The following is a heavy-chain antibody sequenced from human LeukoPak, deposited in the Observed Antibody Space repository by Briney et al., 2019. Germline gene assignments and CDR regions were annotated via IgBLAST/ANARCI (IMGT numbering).Heavy chain of an antibody. V-gene: IGHV1-69*05. CDR1: GYTFTSWG. CDR2: LIPIFGTA. CDR3: ATGYCSSTSCPRSYYYYYGMDV. J-gene: IGHJ6*02. Sequence: SVKVSCKASGYTFTSWGISWVRPPPAQGLEWVGGLIPIFGTANYAQKFQGRVTITTDESTSTAYMELSSLRSEDTAVYYCATGYCSSTSCPRSYYYYYGMDVWGQGTTVTVSS. D-gene: IGHD2-2*01.